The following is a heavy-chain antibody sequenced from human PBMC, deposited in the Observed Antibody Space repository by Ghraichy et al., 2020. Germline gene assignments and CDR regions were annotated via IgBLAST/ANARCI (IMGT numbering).Heavy chain of an antibody. CDR1: GYTFTSYG. CDR3: ARDSEWELLPRSGYFDY. CDR2: ISAYNGNT. Sequence: ASVKVSCKASGYTFTSYGIRWVRQAPGQGLEWMGWISAYNGNTNYAQKLQGRVTMTTDTSTSTAYMELRSLRSDDTAVYYCARDSEWELLPRSGYFDYWGQGTLVIVSS. D-gene: IGHD1-26*01. V-gene: IGHV1-18*04. J-gene: IGHJ4*02.